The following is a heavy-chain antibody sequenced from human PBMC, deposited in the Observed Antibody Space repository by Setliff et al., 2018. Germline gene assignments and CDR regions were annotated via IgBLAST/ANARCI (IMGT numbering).Heavy chain of an antibody. D-gene: IGHD2-2*01. Sequence: PLETLSLTCTVSGGSISSSSYYWGWIRQPPGKGLEWIGSIYYSGSTYYNPSLKSRVTISVDTSKNQFSLKLSPVTAADTAVYYCARVKIAILPAAIDYWGQGTLVTVSS. V-gene: IGHV4-39*07. J-gene: IGHJ4*02. CDR1: GGSISSSSYY. CDR3: ARVKIAILPAAIDY. CDR2: IYYSGST.